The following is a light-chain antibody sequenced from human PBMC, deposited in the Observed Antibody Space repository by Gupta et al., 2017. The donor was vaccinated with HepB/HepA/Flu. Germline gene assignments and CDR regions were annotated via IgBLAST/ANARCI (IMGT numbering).Light chain of an antibody. Sequence: QSVLTQPPSVSGAPGQRVTISCTGSSSNIGAGYDVHWYQQLPGTAPKLLIYGNSNRPSGVPDRFSGSKSGTSASRAITGLQVEDEADYYCQYYDSSLSGVVFGGGTKLTVL. CDR1: SSNIGAGYD. J-gene: IGLJ2*01. CDR3: QYYDSSLSGVV. CDR2: GNS. V-gene: IGLV1-40*01.